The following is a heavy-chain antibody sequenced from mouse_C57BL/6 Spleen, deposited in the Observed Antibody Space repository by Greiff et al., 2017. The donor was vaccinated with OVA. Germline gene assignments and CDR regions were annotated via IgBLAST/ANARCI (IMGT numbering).Heavy chain of an antibody. J-gene: IGHJ4*01. V-gene: IGHV3-6*01. CDR3: AREQYDGSRYYAVDY. CDR2: ISYDGSN. Sequence: EVQLQESGPGLVKPSQSLSLSCSVTGYSITSCYFWNLIRQFPGNQLEWVGYISYDGSNNYNPSLKNRISITRDTSKNQFFLKLNSVTTEDTATYYCAREQYDGSRYYAVDYWGQGTTVTVSS. CDR1: GYSITSCYF. D-gene: IGHD1-1*01.